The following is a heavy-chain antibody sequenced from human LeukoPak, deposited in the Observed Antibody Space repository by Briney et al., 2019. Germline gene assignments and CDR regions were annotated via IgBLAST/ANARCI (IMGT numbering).Heavy chain of an antibody. V-gene: IGHV4-59*01. CDR3: ARSHGLY. CDR1: TDSFSGYL. CDR2: ISNSGST. J-gene: IGHJ4*02. Sequence: SETLSLTCTVSTDSFSGYLWSWIPQPPGEGLEWVAYISNSGSTNYNPSLRGRVTISLDTSKSQFSLKLSSVTAADTAVYYCARSHGLYWGPGILVSVSS.